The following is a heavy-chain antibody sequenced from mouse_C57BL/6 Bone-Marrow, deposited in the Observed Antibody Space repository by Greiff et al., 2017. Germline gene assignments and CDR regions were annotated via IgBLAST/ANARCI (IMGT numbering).Heavy chain of an antibody. V-gene: IGHV1-55*01. CDR1: GYTFTSYW. CDR3: ARPYYSNYWYVDV. Sequence: VQLQQSGAELVKPGASVKMSCKASGYTFTSYWMNWVKQRPGQGLEWIGDIYPGSGSTNYNEKFKSKATLTVDTSSSTAYMQLSSLPTEDYAVYYCARPYYSNYWYVDVWGTGTTVTVSS. D-gene: IGHD2-5*01. CDR2: IYPGSGST. J-gene: IGHJ1*03.